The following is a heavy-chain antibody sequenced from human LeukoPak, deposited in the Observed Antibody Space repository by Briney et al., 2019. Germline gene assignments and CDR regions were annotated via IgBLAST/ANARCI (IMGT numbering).Heavy chain of an antibody. CDR1: ELNFENHW. Sequence: GGSLRLSCAASELNFENHWMHWVHQVPGKGLEWVSRTDAGGSSTSYADSVRGRFSISRDNGKSTLYLQMNSLRVEDTAVYYCARGPPTGGGAYVGDYWGHGTLVTVSS. CDR3: ARGPPTGGGAYVGDY. V-gene: IGHV3-74*01. CDR2: TDAGGSST. D-gene: IGHD2-8*02. J-gene: IGHJ4*01.